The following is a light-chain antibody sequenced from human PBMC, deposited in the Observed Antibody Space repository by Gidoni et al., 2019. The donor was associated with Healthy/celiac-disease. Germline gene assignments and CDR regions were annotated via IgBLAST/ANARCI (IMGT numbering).Light chain of an antibody. CDR2: GAS. CDR3: QQYGSSPSIT. Sequence: EIVLTQSPGTRSLSPGERATLPCRASQSVSSSYLAWYQQKPGQAPRLPIYGASSRATGIPDRFSGNGSGTDFTLTISRLEPEDCAVYYCQQYGSSPSITFGQGTRLEIK. J-gene: IGKJ5*01. CDR1: QSVSSSY. V-gene: IGKV3-20*01.